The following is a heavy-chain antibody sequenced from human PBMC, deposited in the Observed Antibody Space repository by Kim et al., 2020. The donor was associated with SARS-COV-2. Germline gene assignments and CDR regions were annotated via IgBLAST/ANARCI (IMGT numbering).Heavy chain of an antibody. J-gene: IGHJ6*02. V-gene: IGHV3-48*04. CDR3: ARDPSRIILIGVVRYGLDV. CDR1: GFTFSSYN. Sequence: GGSLRLSCAASGFTFSSYNMNWVRQAPGKGLEWVSYISSSSSTIYHADSVKGRFTISRDNAKNSLDLQMNSLRAEDTAVYYCARDPSRIILIGVVRYGLDVWGQGTTVTVSS. CDR2: ISSSSSTI. D-gene: IGHD3-22*01.